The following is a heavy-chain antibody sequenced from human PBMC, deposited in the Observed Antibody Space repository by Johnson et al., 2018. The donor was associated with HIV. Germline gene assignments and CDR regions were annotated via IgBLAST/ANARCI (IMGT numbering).Heavy chain of an antibody. D-gene: IGHD3-22*01. V-gene: IGHV3-30*04. CDR1: GFTFSSYA. CDR3: ARDPEIVVVIEHDAFDI. J-gene: IGHJ3*02. CDR2: ISYDGSNK. Sequence: QVLLVESGGGVVQPGRSLRLSCAASGFTFSSYAMHWVRKAPGKGLEWVAVISYDGSNKYYADSVKGRFTISRDNSKNTLYLQMNILRAEDTAGYYCARDPEIVVVIEHDAFDIWGQGTMVTVSS.